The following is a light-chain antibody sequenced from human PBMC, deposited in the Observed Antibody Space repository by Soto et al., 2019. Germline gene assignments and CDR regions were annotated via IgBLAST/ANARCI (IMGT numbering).Light chain of an antibody. CDR2: GAS. CDR3: QQYNNWPPA. CDR1: QTISSN. J-gene: IGKJ5*01. V-gene: IGKV3D-15*01. Sequence: EIVMTQSPATLSVSPGERATLSCRASQTISSNLAWYQQKPGQAPRLLIYGASTRATGIPATFSGSGSGTEFTLTISSLQSEDFAVYYCQQYNNWPPAFGQGTRLEIK.